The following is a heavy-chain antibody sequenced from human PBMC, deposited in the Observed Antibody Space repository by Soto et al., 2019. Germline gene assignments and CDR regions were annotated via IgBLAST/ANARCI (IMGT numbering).Heavy chain of an antibody. CDR2: ISAYNGNT. D-gene: IGHD5-12*01. V-gene: IGHV1-18*01. CDR3: ARRFVVATMPGSWFDP. CDR1: GYTFTSYG. J-gene: IGHJ5*02. Sequence: QVQLVQSGAEVKKPGASVKVSCKASGYTFTSYGISWVRQAPGQGLEWMGWISAYNGNTNYAQKLQGRVTMTTDTSKSTAYMELRSRRSDDTAVYYCARRFVVATMPGSWFDPWGQGTLVTVSS.